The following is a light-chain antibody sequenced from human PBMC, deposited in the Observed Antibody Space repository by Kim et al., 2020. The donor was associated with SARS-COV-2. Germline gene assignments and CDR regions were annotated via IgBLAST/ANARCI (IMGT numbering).Light chain of an antibody. CDR1: QSVNNNY. CDR3: QQYSTSMYT. J-gene: IGKJ2*01. Sequence: SPGERATPSCRASQSVNNNYLAWYQQKPGQAPRLLIYGASSRATGIPDRFSGSGSGTDFTLTISRLEPEDFAVYYCQQYSTSMYTFGQGTKVDIK. CDR2: GAS. V-gene: IGKV3-20*01.